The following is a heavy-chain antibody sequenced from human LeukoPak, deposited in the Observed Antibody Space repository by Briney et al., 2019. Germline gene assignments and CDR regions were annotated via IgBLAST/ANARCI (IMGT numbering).Heavy chain of an antibody. J-gene: IGHJ4*02. Sequence: PGRSLRLSCAASGYSFNDYAMHWVRQAPDKGLEWVAAIWYDGSNKYYADSVKGRSTISRDNSKSTLYLQTDSLRAEDTAVYYCAKDNDLWNSHHRGRGLDYWGQGTLVTVSS. CDR1: GYSFNDYA. V-gene: IGHV3-33*06. D-gene: IGHD3-3*01. CDR3: AKDNDLWNSHHRGRGLDY. CDR2: IWYDGSNK.